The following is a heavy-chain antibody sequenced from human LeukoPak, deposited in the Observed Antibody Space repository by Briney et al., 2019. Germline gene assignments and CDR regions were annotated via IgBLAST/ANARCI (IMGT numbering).Heavy chain of an antibody. CDR3: ARATGIAIYYFDY. CDR2: ISGSGGST. Sequence: GGSLRLSCAASGFTFSSYAMSWVRQAPGKGLEWVSAISGSGGSTYYADSVKGRFTISRDNSKNTLYLQMNSLRAEDTAVYYCARATGIAIYYFDYWGRGTLVTVSS. D-gene: IGHD6-13*01. V-gene: IGHV3-23*01. CDR1: GFTFSSYA. J-gene: IGHJ4*02.